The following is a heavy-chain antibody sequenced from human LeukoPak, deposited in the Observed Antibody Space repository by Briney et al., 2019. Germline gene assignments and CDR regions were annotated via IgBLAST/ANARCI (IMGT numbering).Heavy chain of an antibody. J-gene: IGHJ5*02. CDR1: GFTFDDYG. CDR2: INWNGGST. V-gene: IGHV3-20*04. Sequence: GGSLRLSCAASGFTFDDYGMSWVRQAPGKGLEWVSGINWNGGSTGYADSVKGRFTISRDNAKNSLYLQMNSLRAEDTAVYYCAKDATPYGSGSIDPWGQGTLVTVSS. CDR3: AKDATPYGSGSIDP. D-gene: IGHD3-10*01.